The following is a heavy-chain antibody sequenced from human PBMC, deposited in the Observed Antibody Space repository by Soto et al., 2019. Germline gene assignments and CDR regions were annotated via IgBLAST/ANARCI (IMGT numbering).Heavy chain of an antibody. J-gene: IGHJ4*02. V-gene: IGHV3-33*08. CDR2: IWYDGSNK. D-gene: IGHD4-17*01. CDR3: ARAIHLGDYGDYSTPFDY. Sequence: GGSLRLSCAASGFTSSAFVLHGVRQAPGKGLECVAVIWYDGSNKYYADSVKGRFTISRDNSKNTLYLQMNSLRAEDTAVYYCARAIHLGDYGDYSTPFDYWGQGT. CDR1: GFTSSAFV.